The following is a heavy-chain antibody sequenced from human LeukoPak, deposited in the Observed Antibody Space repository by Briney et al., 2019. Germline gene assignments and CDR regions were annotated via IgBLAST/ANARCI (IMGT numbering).Heavy chain of an antibody. D-gene: IGHD1-26*01. Sequence: GGSLRLSCAASGFTFSSYSMNWVRQAPGKGLEWVSYISSSSSTIYYADSVKGRFTISRDNAKNSLYLQMNSLRAEDTAVYYCAREGSIYSGSYSWDYWGQGTLVTVSS. CDR1: GFTFSSYS. CDR3: AREGSIYSGSYSWDY. V-gene: IGHV3-48*04. J-gene: IGHJ4*02. CDR2: ISSSSSTI.